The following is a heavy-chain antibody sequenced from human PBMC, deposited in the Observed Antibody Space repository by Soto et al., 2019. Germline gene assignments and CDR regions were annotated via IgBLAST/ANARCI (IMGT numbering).Heavy chain of an antibody. CDR2: IYYSGST. J-gene: IGHJ3*02. CDR3: AWFGELSLGAFDI. Sequence: QLQLQESGPGLVKPSETLSLTCTVSGGSISSSSYYWGWIRQPPGKGLEWIGSIYYSGSTYYNPSLKSRVTISVDTSQNQFSLKLSSVTAADTAVYYCAWFGELSLGAFDIWGQGTMVTVSS. D-gene: IGHD3-10*01. CDR1: GGSISSSSYY. V-gene: IGHV4-39*01.